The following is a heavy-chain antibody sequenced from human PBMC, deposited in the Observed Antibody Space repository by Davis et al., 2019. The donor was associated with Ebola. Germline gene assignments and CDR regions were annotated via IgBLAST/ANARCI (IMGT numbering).Heavy chain of an antibody. CDR3: ARGHNYAHEY. V-gene: IGHV1-2*06. CDR1: GYSFTGYN. CDR2: VILKSGAT. Sequence: ASVQVSCKASGYSFTGYNIHWVRQAPGQGLEWLGRVILKSGATNYAQKFQGRVTMTRDTSISTVYMEMSSLRYDDTADYYCARGHNYAHEYWGQGTLVTVSS. J-gene: IGHJ4*02. D-gene: IGHD4-11*01.